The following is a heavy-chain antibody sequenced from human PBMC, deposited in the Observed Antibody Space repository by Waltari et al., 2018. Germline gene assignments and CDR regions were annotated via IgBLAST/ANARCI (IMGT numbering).Heavy chain of an antibody. CDR1: GGTFSSYA. V-gene: IGHV1-69*08. Sequence: QVQLVQSGAEVKKPGSSVKVSCKASGGTFSSYAISWVRQAPGQGLEWMGRIIPIFGTANYAQKFQGRVTITADKSTSTAYMELSSLRSEDTAGYYCARAGASGYSSGGWFDPWGQGTLVTVSS. CDR3: ARAGASGYSSGGWFDP. D-gene: IGHD6-25*01. J-gene: IGHJ5*02. CDR2: IIPIFGTA.